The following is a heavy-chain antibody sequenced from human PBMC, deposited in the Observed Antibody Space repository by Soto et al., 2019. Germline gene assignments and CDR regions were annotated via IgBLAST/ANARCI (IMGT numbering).Heavy chain of an antibody. V-gene: IGHV1-2*04. CDR1: GYTFTGYY. CDR3: ARETGDYYDSSGRDAFDI. CDR2: INPNSGGT. J-gene: IGHJ3*02. D-gene: IGHD3-22*01. Sequence: QVQLVQSGAEVKKPGASVKVSCKASGYTFTGYYMHWVRQAPGQGLECMGWINPNSGGTNYAQKFQGWVTMTRDTSISTAYIELSRLRSDDTAVYYCARETGDYYDSSGRDAFDIWGQGTMVTVSS.